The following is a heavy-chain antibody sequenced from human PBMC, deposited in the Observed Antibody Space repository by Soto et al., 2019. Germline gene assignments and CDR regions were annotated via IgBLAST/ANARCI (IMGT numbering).Heavy chain of an antibody. D-gene: IGHD1-26*01. V-gene: IGHV3-30-3*01. CDR3: ARDLKWELSPYGVDV. CDR2: ISYDGSNK. Sequence: PVGSLRLSCAASGFTFSSYAMHWVRQAPGKGLEWVAVISYDGSNKYYADSVKGRFTISRDNSKNTLYLQMNSLRAEDTAVYYCARDLKWELSPYGVDVWGQGTTVTVSS. J-gene: IGHJ6*02. CDR1: GFTFSSYA.